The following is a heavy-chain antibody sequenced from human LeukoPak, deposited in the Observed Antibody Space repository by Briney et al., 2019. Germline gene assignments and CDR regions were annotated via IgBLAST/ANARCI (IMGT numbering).Heavy chain of an antibody. Sequence: GASVKVSCKASGYTFTSYAMHWVRQAPGQRLEWMGWINAGNGNTKYSQKFQGRVTITRDTSASTAYMELSSLRSEDTAVYYCARAMVRGVIIPGYWGQGTLVTVSS. J-gene: IGHJ4*02. V-gene: IGHV1-3*01. CDR1: GYTFTSYA. D-gene: IGHD3-10*01. CDR2: INAGNGNT. CDR3: ARAMVRGVIIPGY.